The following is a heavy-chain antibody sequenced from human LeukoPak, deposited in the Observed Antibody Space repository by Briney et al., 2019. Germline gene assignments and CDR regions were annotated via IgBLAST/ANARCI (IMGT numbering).Heavy chain of an antibody. CDR1: GFTFSSYW. V-gene: IGHV3-74*01. CDR3: AKDRGAPDFYGMDV. J-gene: IGHJ6*02. D-gene: IGHD1-14*01. CDR2: INSDGSST. Sequence: GGSLRLSCAASGFTFSSYWMHWVRQAPGKGLVWVSRINSDGSSTSYADSVKGRFTISRDNAKYTLFLQMNNLGAEDTAVYYCAKDRGAPDFYGMDVWGQGTTVTVSS.